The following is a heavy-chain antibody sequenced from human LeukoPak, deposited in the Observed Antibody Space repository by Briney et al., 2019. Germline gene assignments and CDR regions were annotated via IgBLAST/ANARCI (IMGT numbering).Heavy chain of an antibody. D-gene: IGHD5-24*01. CDR3: ARDQEMATIGYYYYYYMDV. CDR2: IIPIFGTA. Sequence: SVKVSCKASGGTFSSYAISWVRQAPGQGLERMGRIIPIFGTANHAQKFQGRVTITTDESTSTAYMELSSLRSEDAAVYYCARDQEMATIGYYYYYYMDVWGKGTTVTVSS. J-gene: IGHJ6*03. V-gene: IGHV1-69*05. CDR1: GGTFSSYA.